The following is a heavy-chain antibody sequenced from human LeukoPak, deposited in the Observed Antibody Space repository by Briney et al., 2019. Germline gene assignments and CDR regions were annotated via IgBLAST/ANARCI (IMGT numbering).Heavy chain of an antibody. CDR3: AHTLRYSSGLETYWYFDL. CDR2: IYWDDDK. D-gene: IGHD6-19*01. CDR1: GFSLSTSGVG. Sequence: SGPTLVKPTQTLTLTCTFSGFSLSTSGVGVGWIRQPPGKALEWLALIYWDDDKRYSPSLKSRLTITKDTSKDQVVLTMTNMDPVDTATYYCAHTLRYSSGLETYWYFDLWGRGTLVTVSS. J-gene: IGHJ2*01. V-gene: IGHV2-5*02.